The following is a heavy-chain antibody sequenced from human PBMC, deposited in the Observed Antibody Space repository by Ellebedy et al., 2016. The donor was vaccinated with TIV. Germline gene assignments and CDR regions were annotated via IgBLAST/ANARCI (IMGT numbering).Heavy chain of an antibody. Sequence: AASVKVSCKASGYTFTSYAITWVRHAPGQGLEWMGWISTNNGYTNYAQNLQGRLTMTTDTSTSTAYMELRSLRSDDTAVYYCATISGWNSRGSSYYFNYWGQGTLVTVSS. D-gene: IGHD6-19*01. CDR1: GYTFTSYA. CDR3: ATISGWNSRGSSYYFNY. V-gene: IGHV1-18*04. J-gene: IGHJ4*02. CDR2: ISTNNGYT.